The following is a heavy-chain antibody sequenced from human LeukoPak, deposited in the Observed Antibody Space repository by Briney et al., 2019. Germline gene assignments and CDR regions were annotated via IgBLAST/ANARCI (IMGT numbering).Heavy chain of an antibody. J-gene: IGHJ4*02. CDR1: GGSFSGYY. Sequence: SETLSLTCAAYGGSFSGYYWSWIRQPPGKGLEWIGEINHSGSTNYNPSLKSRVTISVDTSKNQFSLKLSSVTAADTAVYYCARGGVQGYCSGGSCPLDYWGQGTLVTVSS. CDR3: ARGGVQGYCSGGSCPLDY. CDR2: INHSGST. D-gene: IGHD2-15*01. V-gene: IGHV4-34*01.